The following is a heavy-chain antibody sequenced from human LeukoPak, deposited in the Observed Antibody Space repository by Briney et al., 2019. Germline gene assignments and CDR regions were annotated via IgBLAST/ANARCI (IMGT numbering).Heavy chain of an antibody. Sequence: PGGSLRLSCAASGFTFSSYAMSWVRQAPGKGLEWVSAISGSGGSTYYADSVKGRFTISRDNSKNALYLQMNSLRAEDTAVYYCAKDDWYQLQPPDYWGQGTLVTVSS. CDR1: GFTFSSYA. J-gene: IGHJ4*02. CDR3: AKDDWYQLQPPDY. CDR2: ISGSGGST. V-gene: IGHV3-23*01. D-gene: IGHD2-2*01.